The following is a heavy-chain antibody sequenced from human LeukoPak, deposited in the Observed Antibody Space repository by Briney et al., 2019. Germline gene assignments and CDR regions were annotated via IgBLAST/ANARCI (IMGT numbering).Heavy chain of an antibody. CDR1: GFTFSSYG. CDR2: ISYDESNK. J-gene: IGHJ4*02. Sequence: GRSLRLSCAASGFTFSSYGMHWVRQAPGKGLEWVAVISYDESNKYYADSVKGRFTISRDNSKNTLYLQMNSLRAEDTAVYYCAKSPRRDCSSTSCYYYWGQGTLVTVSS. D-gene: IGHD2-2*01. CDR3: AKSPRRDCSSTSCYYY. V-gene: IGHV3-30*18.